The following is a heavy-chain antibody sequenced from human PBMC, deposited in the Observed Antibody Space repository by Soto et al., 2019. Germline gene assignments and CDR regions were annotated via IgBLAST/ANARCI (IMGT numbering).Heavy chain of an antibody. CDR3: ARESEDLTSNFDY. Sequence: GGSLRLSCAASGFTFTRYSMNWVRQAPGKGLEWVSSVSSTTNYIYYADSMKGRFTVSRDNAKNSVYLDMNSLSAEDTAVYYCARESEDLTSNFDYWGQGTLVTVSS. V-gene: IGHV3-21*01. CDR2: VSSTTNYI. CDR1: GFTFTRYS. J-gene: IGHJ4*02.